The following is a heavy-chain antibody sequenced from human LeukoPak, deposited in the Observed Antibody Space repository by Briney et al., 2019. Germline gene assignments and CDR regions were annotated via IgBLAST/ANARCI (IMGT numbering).Heavy chain of an antibody. Sequence: SETLSLTCTVSGGSISSSSYYWGWIRQPPGKGLEWIGSIYYSGSTYYNPSLKSRVTISVDTSKNQFSLKLGSVTAADTAVYYCARLVPYYDFWSGSTSGAFDIWGQGTMVTVSS. CDR1: GGSISSSSYY. CDR3: ARLVPYYDFWSGSTSGAFDI. V-gene: IGHV4-39*01. CDR2: IYYSGST. D-gene: IGHD3-3*01. J-gene: IGHJ3*02.